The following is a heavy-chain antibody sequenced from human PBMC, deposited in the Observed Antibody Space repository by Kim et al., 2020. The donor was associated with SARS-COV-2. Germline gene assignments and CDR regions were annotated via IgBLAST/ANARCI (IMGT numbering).Heavy chain of an antibody. Sequence: GGSLRLSCAASGFTFSSYSMNWVRQAPGKGLEWVSYISSSSSTIYYADSVKGRFTISRDNAKNSLYLQMNSLRDEDTAVYYCAREYYYGSGSFSFYYYGMDVLGQGTTVTVSS. CDR2: ISSSSSTI. CDR1: GFTFSSYS. D-gene: IGHD3-10*01. CDR3: AREYYYGSGSFSFYYYGMDV. J-gene: IGHJ6*02. V-gene: IGHV3-48*02.